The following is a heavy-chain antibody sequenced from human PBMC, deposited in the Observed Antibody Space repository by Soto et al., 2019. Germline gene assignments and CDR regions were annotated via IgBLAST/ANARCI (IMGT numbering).Heavy chain of an antibody. Sequence: PSETLSLTCTVSGGSISSGGYYWSWIRQHPGKGLEWIGYIYYSGSTYYNPSLKSRVTISVDTSKNQFSLKPSSVTAADTAVYYCARDRECSGGTCYNYFDYSSQGTLVTVSS. J-gene: IGHJ4*02. D-gene: IGHD2-15*01. CDR1: GGSISSGGYY. CDR2: IYYSGST. V-gene: IGHV4-31*03. CDR3: ARDRECSGGTCYNYFDY.